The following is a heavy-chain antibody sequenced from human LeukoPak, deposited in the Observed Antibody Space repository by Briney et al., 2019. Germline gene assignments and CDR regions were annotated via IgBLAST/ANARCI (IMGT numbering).Heavy chain of an antibody. CDR1: GFTFSSYW. Sequence: GGSLRLSCVGSGFTFSSYWMSWVRQAPGKGLEWVANINQDGSEKYDVDSAKGRFTISRDNSKNTLYLQMNSLRAEDTAVYYCAKPGELPSKDHFDYWGQGTLVTVSS. J-gene: IGHJ4*02. D-gene: IGHD3-10*01. V-gene: IGHV3-7*03. CDR3: AKPGELPSKDHFDY. CDR2: INQDGSEK.